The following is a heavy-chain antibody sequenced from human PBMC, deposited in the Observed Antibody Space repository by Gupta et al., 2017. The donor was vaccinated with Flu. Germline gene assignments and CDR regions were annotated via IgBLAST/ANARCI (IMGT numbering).Heavy chain of an antibody. CDR1: GFTFSSYG. V-gene: IGHV3-30*18. J-gene: IGHJ6*02. Sequence: QVQLVESGGGVVQPGRSLRLSCAASGFTFSSYGMHWVRQAPGKGLVWVAVISYDGSNKYYADSVKGRFTISRDNSKNTLYLQMNSLRAEDTAVYYCAKGEYSSSGYYYYGMDVWGQGTTVTVSS. CDR2: ISYDGSNK. CDR3: AKGEYSSSGYYYYGMDV. D-gene: IGHD6-6*01.